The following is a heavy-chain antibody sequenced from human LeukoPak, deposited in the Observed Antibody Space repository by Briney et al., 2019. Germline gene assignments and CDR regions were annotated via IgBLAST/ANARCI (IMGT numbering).Heavy chain of an antibody. V-gene: IGHV1-2*04. CDR2: INPYSGGT. D-gene: IGHD2-2*01. J-gene: IGHJ5*02. CDR1: GYTFTRYY. Sequence: ASVKVSCKASGYTFTRYYMHWLRQAPGQGLAWVGLINPYSGGTNYAQKFQGWVTMNRDTSISTDYMELSRLRTDDTAVYDCARDVGYCSSTSCYDWFDPWGQGTLVTVSS. CDR3: ARDVGYCSSTSCYDWFDP.